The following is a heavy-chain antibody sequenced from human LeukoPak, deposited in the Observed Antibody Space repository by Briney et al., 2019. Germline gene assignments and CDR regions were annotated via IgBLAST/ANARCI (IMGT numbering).Heavy chain of an antibody. CDR2: ISGDGGST. CDR1: GFTFDDYA. J-gene: IGHJ4*02. Sequence: RSGGSLRLSCAASGFTFDDYAMHWVRQAPGKGLEWVSLISGDGGSTYYADSVKGRFTISRDNSKNSLYLQMNSLRTDDTALYYCENAEYCSSLDYWGQGTLVTVSS. D-gene: IGHD6-6*01. V-gene: IGHV3-43*02. CDR3: ENAEYCSSLDY.